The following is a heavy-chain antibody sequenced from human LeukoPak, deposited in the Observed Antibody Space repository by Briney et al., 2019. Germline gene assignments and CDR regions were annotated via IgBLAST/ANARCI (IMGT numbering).Heavy chain of an antibody. D-gene: IGHD5-12*01. J-gene: IGHJ4*02. CDR2: VRGSGSDT. CDR3: AKTSRVNSAYDSPFDY. V-gene: IGHV3-23*01. Sequence: PGGSLRLSCAASGFTPSSYAMSWVRQAPGKGLEWVSAVRGSGSDTYYADSVKGRFTISRDNSKNTLHLQMNSLRAEDTAIYYCAKTSRVNSAYDSPFDYWGQGTLVTVSS. CDR1: GFTPSSYA.